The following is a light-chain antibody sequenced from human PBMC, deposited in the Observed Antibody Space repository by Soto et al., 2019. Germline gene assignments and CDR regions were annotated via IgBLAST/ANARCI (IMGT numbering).Light chain of an antibody. CDR1: QSISSW. J-gene: IGKJ2*01. CDR2: KAS. V-gene: IGKV1-5*03. Sequence: DIQMTQSPSTLSASVGDRVTITCRASQSISSWLAWYQQKPGKAPKLLIYKASSLESGFPSRFSGSGSGTEFILTISSLQPDDFASYYCQQYNIYPYTFGQGTKLEIK. CDR3: QQYNIYPYT.